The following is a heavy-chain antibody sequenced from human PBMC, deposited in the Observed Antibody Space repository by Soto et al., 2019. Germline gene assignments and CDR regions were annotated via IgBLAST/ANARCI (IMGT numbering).Heavy chain of an antibody. CDR3: AKNGDYNRIVNRNFYYMDD. V-gene: IGHV3-23*01. Sequence: GGSLRLSCAASGFTFSSYAMSWVRQAPGKGLEWVSGIDGSGKNTHYADSVKGRFTISRDNSKHTLSLQMNGLRVEDTALYHCAKNGDYNRIVNRNFYYMDDWGKGTTVTVSS. CDR2: IDGSGKNT. D-gene: IGHD1-20*01. CDR1: GFTFSSYA. J-gene: IGHJ6*03.